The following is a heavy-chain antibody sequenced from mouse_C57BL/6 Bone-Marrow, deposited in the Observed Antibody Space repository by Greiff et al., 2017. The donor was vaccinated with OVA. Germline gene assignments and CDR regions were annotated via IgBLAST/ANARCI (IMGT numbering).Heavy chain of an antibody. V-gene: IGHV1-53*01. CDR3: ARLGLYCDVWYFDV. J-gene: IGHJ1*03. CDR2: INPSNGGT. D-gene: IGHD2-13*01. Sequence: QVQLQQPGTELVKPGASVKLSCKASGYTFTSYWMHWVKQRPGQGLEWIGNINPSNGGTNYNEKFKSKATLTVDKSSSTAYMQLSSLTSEDSAVYYCARLGLYCDVWYFDVWGTGTTVTVSS. CDR1: GYTFTSYW.